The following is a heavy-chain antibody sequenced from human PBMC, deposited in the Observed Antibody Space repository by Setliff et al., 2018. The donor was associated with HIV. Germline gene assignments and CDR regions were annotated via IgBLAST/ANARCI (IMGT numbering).Heavy chain of an antibody. CDR3: VRDAEGVAAGAIYFYMDV. CDR1: GDSINSGNYY. V-gene: IGHV4-31*03. Sequence: PSETLSLTCTVSGDSINSGNYYWSWIRQHPGKGLEWIGYIYYSGSTYYSPSLKSRVTISEDTSKNQFSLKMRSVTAADTAVYYCVRDAEGVAAGAIYFYMDVWGKGTTVTVSS. J-gene: IGHJ6*03. CDR2: IYYSGST. D-gene: IGHD2-8*01.